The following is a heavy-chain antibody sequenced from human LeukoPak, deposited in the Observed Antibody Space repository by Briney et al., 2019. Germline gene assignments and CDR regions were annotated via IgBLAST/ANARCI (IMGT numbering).Heavy chain of an antibody. CDR3: GHSFGFV. Sequence: QTGGSLRLSCTASGFTFGDYAMSWFRQAPGKGLECVGFIRSNTYGGTTEYVASVTGRFTISRDDSIKIAYLQMNNLKSEDTAVYYCGHSFGFVWGRGTLVTVSS. J-gene: IGHJ4*02. V-gene: IGHV3-49*03. D-gene: IGHD5-18*01. CDR2: IRSNTYGGTT. CDR1: GFTFGDYA.